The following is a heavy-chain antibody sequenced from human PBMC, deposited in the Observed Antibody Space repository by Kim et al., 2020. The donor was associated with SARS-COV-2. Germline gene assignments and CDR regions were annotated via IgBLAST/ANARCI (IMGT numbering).Heavy chain of an antibody. V-gene: IGHV3-30*18. CDR3: AKDSETGYSSGWTYYYYGMDV. CDR1: GFTFSSYG. CDR2: ISYDGSNK. Sequence: GGYLRLSCAASGFTFSSYGMHWVRQAPGKGLEWVAVISYDGSNKNYADSVKGRFTISRDKSKNTLYLQMNSLRPEDTAVYYCAKDSETGYSSGWTYYYYGMDVWGQGTTVTVSS. D-gene: IGHD6-19*01. J-gene: IGHJ6*02.